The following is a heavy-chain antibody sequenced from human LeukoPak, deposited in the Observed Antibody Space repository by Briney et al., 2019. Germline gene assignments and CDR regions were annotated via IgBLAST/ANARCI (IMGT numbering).Heavy chain of an antibody. Sequence: SETLSLTCTVSGGSISSGSYYWSWIRQPAGKGLEWIGCMFPSGSTNYSPSLKSRVTISVDTSKNQVSLKLSSVTAADTAVYYCARGSRDGYSNYWYFDLWGRGTLATVSS. CDR2: MFPSGST. V-gene: IGHV4-61*02. CDR3: ARGSRDGYSNYWYFDL. D-gene: IGHD5-24*01. CDR1: GGSISSGSYY. J-gene: IGHJ2*01.